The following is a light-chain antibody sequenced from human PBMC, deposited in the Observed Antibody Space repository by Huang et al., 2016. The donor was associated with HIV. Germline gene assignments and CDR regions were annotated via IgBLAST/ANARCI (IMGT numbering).Light chain of an antibody. CDR1: QTVSSN. CDR3: QQYNNWPPWT. CDR2: GAS. V-gene: IGKV3-15*01. Sequence: DIVMTQSPATLSVSPGERATLSCRASQTVSSNLAWYQQKPGQAPRRLIYGASTRATGIPARFSGSGSGTEFNLTISSLQSEDFAVYFCQQYNNWPPWTFGQGTKVEIK. J-gene: IGKJ1*01.